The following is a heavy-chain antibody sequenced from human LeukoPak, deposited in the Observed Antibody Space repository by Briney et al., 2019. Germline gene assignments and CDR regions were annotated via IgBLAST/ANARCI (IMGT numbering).Heavy chain of an antibody. Sequence: GGSLRLSCAASGFTFSSYEMNWVRQAPGKGLEWVSYISSSGSTIYYADSVKGRFTISRDNAKSSLYLQMNSLRAEDTAVYYCAREYYGSGSYHFNWFDPWGQGTLVTVSS. CDR2: ISSSGSTI. D-gene: IGHD3-10*01. CDR1: GFTFSSYE. CDR3: AREYYGSGSYHFNWFDP. J-gene: IGHJ5*02. V-gene: IGHV3-48*03.